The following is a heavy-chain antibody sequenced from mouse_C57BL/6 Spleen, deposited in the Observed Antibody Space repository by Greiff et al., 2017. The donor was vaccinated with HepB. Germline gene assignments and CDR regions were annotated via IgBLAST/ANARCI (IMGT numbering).Heavy chain of an antibody. CDR2: INPSNGGT. J-gene: IGHJ4*01. CDR1: GYTFTSYW. D-gene: IGHD2-3*01. CDR3: AKGGNLCIWTYYAMDY. Sequence: VQLQQSGTELVKPGASVKLSCKASGYTFTSYWMHWVKQRPGQGLEWIGNINPSNGGTNYNEKFKSKATLTGDKSSSTAYMQLSRLTSEDSEVYECAKGGNLCIWTYYAMDYWGQGTSVTVSS. V-gene: IGHV1-53*01.